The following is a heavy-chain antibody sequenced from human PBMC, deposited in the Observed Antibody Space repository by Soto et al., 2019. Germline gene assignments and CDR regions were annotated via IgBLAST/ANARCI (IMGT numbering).Heavy chain of an antibody. CDR1: GYTFNGYA. CDR2: ISAYNGYT. CDR3: ARVLQWSPPGY. V-gene: IGHV1-18*04. J-gene: IGHJ4*02. Sequence: QVHLVQCGAEVKKPGASVRVSCKTSGYTFNGYAISWVRQAPGQGLEWMGWISAYNGYTNYAQMFHGRLTMTTDTSTSIGYMELTSPRSDDTAICYCARVLQWSPPGYWGQGTLVCVSS. D-gene: IGHD2-15*01.